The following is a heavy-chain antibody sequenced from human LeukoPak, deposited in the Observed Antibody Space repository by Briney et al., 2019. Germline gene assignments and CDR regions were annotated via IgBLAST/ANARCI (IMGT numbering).Heavy chain of an antibody. D-gene: IGHD3-10*01. CDR3: ARGLSRRYYGSGN. CDR2: ISSSSSTI. CDR1: GFTFSSYS. J-gene: IGHJ4*02. Sequence: GGSLRLSCAASGFTFSSYSMNWVRQAPGKGLEWVSYISSSSSTIYYADSVKGRFTISRDNAKNSLYLQMNSLRAEDTAVYYCARGLSRRYYGSGNWGQGTLVTVSS. V-gene: IGHV3-48*04.